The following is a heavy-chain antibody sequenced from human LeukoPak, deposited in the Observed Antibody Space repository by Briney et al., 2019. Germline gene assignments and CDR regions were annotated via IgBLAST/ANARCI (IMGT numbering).Heavy chain of an antibody. J-gene: IGHJ4*02. V-gene: IGHV4-59*08. CDR3: ARHGSGSYANFDY. CDR2: VYYSGGT. Sequence: TSETLSLTCTVSGGSISSYYWHWIRQPPGKGLEWIGYVYYSGGTNYNPSLKSRVTISVDTSKNQFSLKLRSVTAADTAVYYCARHGSGSYANFDYWGQGTLVTVSS. D-gene: IGHD3-10*01. CDR1: GGSISSYY.